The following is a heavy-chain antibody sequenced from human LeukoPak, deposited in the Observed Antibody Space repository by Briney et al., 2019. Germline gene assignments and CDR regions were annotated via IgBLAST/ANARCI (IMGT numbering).Heavy chain of an antibody. CDR2: MNPNSGNT. J-gene: IGHJ4*02. CDR3: ARDVGEYCSSTSCYASDY. D-gene: IGHD2-2*01. CDR1: GYTFTSYD. V-gene: IGHV1-8*03. Sequence: GAPVKVSCKASGYTFTSYDINWVRQATGQGLEWMGWMNPNSGNTGYAQKFQGRVTITRNTSISTAYMELSRLRSDDTAVYYCARDVGEYCSSTSCYASDYWGQGTLVTVSS.